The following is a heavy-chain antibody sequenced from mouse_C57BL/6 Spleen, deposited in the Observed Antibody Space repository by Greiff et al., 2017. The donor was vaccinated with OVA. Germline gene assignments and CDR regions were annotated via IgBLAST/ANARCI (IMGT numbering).Heavy chain of an antibody. Sequence: DVKLVESGGDLVKPGGSLKLSCAASGFTFSSYGMSWVRQTPDKRLEWVATISSGGSYTYYPDSVKGRFTISRDNAKNTLYLQMSSLKSEDTAMYYCAILPSFDYWGQGTTLTVSS. CDR3: AILPSFDY. CDR1: GFTFSSYG. V-gene: IGHV5-6*02. J-gene: IGHJ2*01. CDR2: ISSGGSYT.